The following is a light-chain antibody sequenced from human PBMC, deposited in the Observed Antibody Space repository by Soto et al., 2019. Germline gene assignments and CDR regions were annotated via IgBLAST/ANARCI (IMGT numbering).Light chain of an antibody. CDR1: RSNIGSNT. Sequence: QSVLTQPPSASGTPGQRVTISCSGSRSNIGSNTVNWYQQLPGTAPKLLIYSNDQRPSGVPDRFSGSKSGTSASLAISGLQSEDEADYYCATWDDSLTGLYVFGPGTKLTVL. CDR2: SND. V-gene: IGLV1-44*01. J-gene: IGLJ1*01. CDR3: ATWDDSLTGLYV.